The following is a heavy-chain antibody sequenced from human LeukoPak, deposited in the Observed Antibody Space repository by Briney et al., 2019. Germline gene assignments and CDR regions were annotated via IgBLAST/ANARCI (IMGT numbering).Heavy chain of an antibody. CDR1: GGSMSNYY. D-gene: IGHD3-10*01. J-gene: IGHJ6*02. CDR3: ARAKTYYYGSGSYYIYYYYGMDV. V-gene: IGHV4-59*12. Sequence: PSETLSLTCIVSGGSMSNYYWSWIRQSPGKGLEWIAYMYYSGSTVDNPSLKSRVTISVDTSKNQFSLKLSSVTAADTAVYYCARAKTYYYGSGSYYIYYYYGMDVWGQGTTVTVSS. CDR2: MYYSGST.